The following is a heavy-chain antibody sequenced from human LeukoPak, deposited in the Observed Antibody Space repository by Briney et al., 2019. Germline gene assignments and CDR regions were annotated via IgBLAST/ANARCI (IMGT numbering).Heavy chain of an antibody. Sequence: PSETLSLTCTLSGGSISSNNYYWGWIRHPPKNGLEWSGSIYYGGSTYYNPSHESRVPISVATSNNPFSLKLTSLTATDPALYYCASVNRGWFGVGEYWGQGTLVTVSS. J-gene: IGHJ4*02. CDR1: GGSISSNNYY. V-gene: IGHV4-39*01. CDR3: ASVNRGWFGVGEY. D-gene: IGHD3-10*01. CDR2: IYYGGST.